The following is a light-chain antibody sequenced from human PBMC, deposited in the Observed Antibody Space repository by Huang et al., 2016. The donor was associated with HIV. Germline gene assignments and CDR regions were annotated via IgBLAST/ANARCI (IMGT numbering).Light chain of an antibody. Sequence: DIQMTQSPSSLSASVGDRVTITCRASQTISSYLYWYQQKPGKAPRLLLYDASSLQTGVPSRFSGSGSGTDFTLTISSLQPEDFATYYCQQGYNTPITFGQGTRLEIK. CDR1: QTISSY. CDR2: DAS. CDR3: QQGYNTPIT. J-gene: IGKJ5*01. V-gene: IGKV1-39*01.